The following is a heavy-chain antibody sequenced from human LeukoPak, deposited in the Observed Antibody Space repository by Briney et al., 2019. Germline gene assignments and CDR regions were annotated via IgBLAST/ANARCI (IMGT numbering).Heavy chain of an antibody. CDR2: ISYDGSNK. Sequence: PGGSLRLSCAASGFTFSSYGMRWVRQAPGRWLEWVAVISYDGSNKYYADSVKGRFTISRDNSKNTLYLRMNRVRAEDTAVYYCANVHYYSWSGYKCFDYWGQGTLVTVSS. J-gene: IGHJ4*02. D-gene: IGHD3-3*01. V-gene: IGHV3-30*18. CDR3: ANVHYYSWSGYKCFDY. CDR1: GFTFSSYG.